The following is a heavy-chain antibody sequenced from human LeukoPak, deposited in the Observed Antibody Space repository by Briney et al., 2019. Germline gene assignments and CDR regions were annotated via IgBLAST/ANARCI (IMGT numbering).Heavy chain of an antibody. Sequence: GGSLRLSCAASGFTFYNYAMNWVRQAPGEGLEWVSGISGRGSSTYYADSVKGRFTISRDNSENTLYLQMNSLRTEDTAVYYCAKNWDSSGYYRLGDYFDYWGQGTLVTVSS. CDR1: GFTFYNYA. D-gene: IGHD3-22*01. V-gene: IGHV3-23*01. J-gene: IGHJ4*02. CDR2: ISGRGSST. CDR3: AKNWDSSGYYRLGDYFDY.